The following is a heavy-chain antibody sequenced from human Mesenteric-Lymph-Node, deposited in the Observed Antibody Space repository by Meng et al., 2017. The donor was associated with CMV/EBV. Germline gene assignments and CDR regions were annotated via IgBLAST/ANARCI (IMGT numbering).Heavy chain of an antibody. Sequence: SGFTFSDHFMDWVRQAPGKGLEWIGRTRNRMHSYTTQYAASVKGRFTISRDDSQNSLDLQLNSLRIEDTAVYFCARGSYYDNIRYFDLWGRGTLVTVSS. V-gene: IGHV3-72*01. CDR2: TRNRMHSYTT. CDR1: GFTFSDHF. D-gene: IGHD3-22*01. J-gene: IGHJ2*01. CDR3: ARGSYYDNIRYFDL.